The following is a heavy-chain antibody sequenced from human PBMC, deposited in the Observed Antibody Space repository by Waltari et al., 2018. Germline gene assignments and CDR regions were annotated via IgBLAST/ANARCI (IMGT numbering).Heavy chain of an antibody. J-gene: IGHJ2*01. CDR3: ARHPVAVADYWYFDL. Sequence: QVQLQQWGAGLLKPSETLSLTCAVYGGSFSGYYWSWIRQPPGKGLEWIGEINHSGSTYYNPSLKSRVTISVDTSKNQFSRKLSSVTAADTAVYYCARHPVAVADYWYFDLWGRGTLVTVSS. D-gene: IGHD6-19*01. CDR1: GGSFSGYY. V-gene: IGHV4-34*01. CDR2: INHSGST.